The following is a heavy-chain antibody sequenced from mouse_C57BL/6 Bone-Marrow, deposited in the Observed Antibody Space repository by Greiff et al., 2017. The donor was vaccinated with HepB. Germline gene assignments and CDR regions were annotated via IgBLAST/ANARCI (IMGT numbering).Heavy chain of an antibody. CDR2: IRLKSDNYAT. CDR1: GFTFSNYW. V-gene: IGHV6-3*01. CDR3: TKTAYYGSSPYYFDY. J-gene: IGHJ2*01. D-gene: IGHD1-1*01. Sequence: EVQGVESGGGLVQPGGSMKLSCVASGFTFSNYWMNWVRQSPEKGLEWVAQIRLKSDNYATHYAESVKGRFTISRDDSKSSVYLQMNNLRAEDTGIYYCTKTAYYGSSPYYFDYWGQGTTLTVSS.